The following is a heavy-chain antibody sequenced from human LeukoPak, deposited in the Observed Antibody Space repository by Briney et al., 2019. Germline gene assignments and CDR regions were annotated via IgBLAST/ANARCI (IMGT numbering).Heavy chain of an antibody. V-gene: IGHV4-31*03. D-gene: IGHD3-9*01. Sequence: ASETLSLTCNVSGGSISSDYYYWSWIRQHPGKGLEWIGYIYSRGNTYYNPSLRSRVTISLDTSKNQFSLKRSSVTAADTAVYYCARDTGDTLTGGRVFDFWGQGALVTVSS. CDR3: ARDTGDTLTGGRVFDF. CDR1: GGSISSDYYY. J-gene: IGHJ4*02. CDR2: IYSRGNT.